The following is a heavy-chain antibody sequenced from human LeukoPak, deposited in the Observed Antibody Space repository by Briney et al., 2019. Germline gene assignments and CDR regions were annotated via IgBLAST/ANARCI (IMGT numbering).Heavy chain of an antibody. Sequence: PGGSLRLSCAASGLTFSSYWMTWDRQAPGKGLEWVANIKRDGSEKYDVDSVKGRFTISRDNAKNSLYLQMNSLRAEDTAVYYCARARYCSSGSCYVDYWGQGTLVTVSS. D-gene: IGHD2-15*01. J-gene: IGHJ4*02. CDR3: ARARYCSSGSCYVDY. V-gene: IGHV3-7*04. CDR1: GLTFSSYW. CDR2: IKRDGSEK.